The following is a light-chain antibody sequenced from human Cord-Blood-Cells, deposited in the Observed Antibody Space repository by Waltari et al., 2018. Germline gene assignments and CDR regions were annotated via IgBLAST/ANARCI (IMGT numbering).Light chain of an antibody. CDR1: SSDVGSYNL. V-gene: IGLV2-23*03. J-gene: IGLJ2*01. CDR2: EGS. Sequence: QSALTQPASVSGSPGQSFTISCTGTSSDVGSYNLVPWYQQHPGKAPKLMIYEGSKRPSGVSNRCSGSKSGNTASLTISGLQAEDEADYYCCSYAGSSTFVVFGGGTKLTVL. CDR3: CSYAGSSTFVV.